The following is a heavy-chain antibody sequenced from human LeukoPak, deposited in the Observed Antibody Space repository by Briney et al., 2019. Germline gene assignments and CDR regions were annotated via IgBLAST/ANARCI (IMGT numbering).Heavy chain of an antibody. D-gene: IGHD3-10*01. CDR2: INHSGST. Sequence: SETLSLTCAVYGRSFSDYYWSWIRHPPGKGLEWIGEINHSGSTNYNPSLKSRFTMPVATSTNQFSLKLTSVTAADTAVYYCARHPATKYYYGSGKTKQYFFDYWGQGTLVTVSS. J-gene: IGHJ4*02. CDR3: ARHPATKYYYGSGKTKQYFFDY. V-gene: IGHV4-34*01. CDR1: GRSFSDYY.